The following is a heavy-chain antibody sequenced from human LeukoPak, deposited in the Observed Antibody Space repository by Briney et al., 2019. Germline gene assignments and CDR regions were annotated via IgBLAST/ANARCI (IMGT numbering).Heavy chain of an antibody. CDR1: GFTFSTYW. CDR2: INSDGNII. Sequence: GGSLRLSCAASGFTFSTYWMHWVRQVPGKGLVWVSRINSDGNIITYADSVKGRFTISRDNTRNVVYLQMKSLRVEDTAVYYCVAGMGNYWGQGTLVPV. J-gene: IGHJ4*02. V-gene: IGHV3-74*01. D-gene: IGHD6-13*01. CDR3: VAGMGNY.